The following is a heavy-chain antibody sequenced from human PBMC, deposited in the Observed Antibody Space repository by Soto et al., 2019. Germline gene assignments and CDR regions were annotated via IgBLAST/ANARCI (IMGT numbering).Heavy chain of an antibody. CDR3: ARGGRSSGSNWYFDL. CDR2: IWYDGSNK. CDR1: GFTLSSYG. V-gene: IGHV3-33*01. D-gene: IGHD3-10*01. Sequence: QVQLVESGGGVVQPGRSLRLSCAASGFTLSSYGMHWVRQAQGKGLEWVAVIWYDGSNKYYADSVKGRFTISRDNSKNTLYLQMNSLRAEDTAVYYCARGGRSSGSNWYFDLLGRGTLGTVSS. J-gene: IGHJ2*01.